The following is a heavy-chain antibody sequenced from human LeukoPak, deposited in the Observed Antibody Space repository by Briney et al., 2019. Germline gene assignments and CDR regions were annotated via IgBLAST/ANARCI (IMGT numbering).Heavy chain of an antibody. V-gene: IGHV1-2*02. Sequence: GASVKVSCKASGYTFTGNYMHWVRQAPGQGLEWMGWINPNSGGTNYAQKFQDRVTMTRDTSISTAYMELSRLRSDDTAVYYCAREPISGYSYAPPDYWGQGTLVTVSS. D-gene: IGHD5-18*01. J-gene: IGHJ4*02. CDR1: GYTFTGNY. CDR3: AREPISGYSYAPPDY. CDR2: INPNSGGT.